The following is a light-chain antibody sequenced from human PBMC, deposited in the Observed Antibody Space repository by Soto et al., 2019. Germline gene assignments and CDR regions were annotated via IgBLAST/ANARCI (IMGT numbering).Light chain of an antibody. Sequence: IVLTQSPGTLSLSPVERATLSCRASQSISSNSLAWYQQKPGQAPRLFIYGASSRATGIPDRFIGSGSGTHFTLTISRLEPEDFALYYCQQYGSSPRISFGQGTRLENK. CDR2: GAS. CDR3: QQYGSSPRIS. J-gene: IGKJ5*01. V-gene: IGKV3-20*01. CDR1: QSISSNS.